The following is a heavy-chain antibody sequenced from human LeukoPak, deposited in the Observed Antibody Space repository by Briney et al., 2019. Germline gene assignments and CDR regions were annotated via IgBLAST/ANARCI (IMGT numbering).Heavy chain of an antibody. CDR1: GYTFTSYD. D-gene: IGHD1-26*01. CDR2: MNPNSGNT. Sequence: ASVKVSCKASGYTFTSYDMNWVRQATGQGLEWMGWMNPNSGNTGYAQKFQGRVTITRNTSISTAYMELSSLRSEDTAVYYCARFGGGATSYYFDYWGQGTLVTVSS. V-gene: IGHV1-8*03. CDR3: ARFGGGATSYYFDY. J-gene: IGHJ4*02.